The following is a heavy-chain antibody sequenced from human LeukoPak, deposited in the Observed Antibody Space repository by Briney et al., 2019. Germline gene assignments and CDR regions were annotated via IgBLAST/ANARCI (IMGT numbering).Heavy chain of an antibody. CDR2: MNPNSGNT. CDR1: GYTFTSYD. D-gene: IGHD5-18*01. V-gene: IGHV1-8*01. J-gene: IGHJ5*02. CDR3: ARGGGSNIQLWLRVTGLDP. Sequence: ASVKVSCKASGYTFTSYDINWARQATGQGLEWMGWMNPNSGNTGYAQKFQGRVTMTRNTSISTAYMELSSLRSEDTAVYYCARGGGSNIQLWLRVTGLDPWGQGTLVTVSS.